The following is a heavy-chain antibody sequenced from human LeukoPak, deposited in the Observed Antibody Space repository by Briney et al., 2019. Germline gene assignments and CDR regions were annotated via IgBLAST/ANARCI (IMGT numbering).Heavy chain of an antibody. CDR3: ARESGGRRAFDI. V-gene: IGHV4-59*12. CDR2: IYYSGST. D-gene: IGHD2-15*01. CDR1: GGSNSSYY. Sequence: SETPTLTRTVSGGSNSSYYWSWIRQPPGKGLEWIGYIYYSGSTNYNPSLKSRVTISVDTSKNQFSLKLSSVTAADTAVYYCARESGGRRAFDIWGQGTMVTVSS. J-gene: IGHJ3*02.